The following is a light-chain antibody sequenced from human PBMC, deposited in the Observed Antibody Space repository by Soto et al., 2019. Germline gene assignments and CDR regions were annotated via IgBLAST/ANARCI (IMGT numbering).Light chain of an antibody. CDR1: QTITRY. V-gene: IGKV1-39*01. CDR3: QQSFSFPVT. J-gene: IGKJ2*01. CDR2: AAS. Sequence: DLQMTQSPSSLSASVGDRVTITCRANQTITRYLNWYQQKPGTAPKLLIYAASSLQEGVPSRFRGSGSGTDFTLTISHLQPEDFAAYSCQQSFSFPVTFGQGTKLDIK.